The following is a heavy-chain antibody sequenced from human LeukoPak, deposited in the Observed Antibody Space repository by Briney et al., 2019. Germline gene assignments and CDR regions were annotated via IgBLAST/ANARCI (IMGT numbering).Heavy chain of an antibody. CDR2: IYHSGST. D-gene: IGHD3-9*01. CDR3: ARDRGLGYYDILTGYYSGSYFDY. CDR1: GGSISSGGYS. V-gene: IGHV4-30-2*01. J-gene: IGHJ4*02. Sequence: SQTLSLTCAVSGGSISSGGYSWSWIRQPPGKGLEWIGYIYHSGSTYYNPSLKSRVTISVDRSKNQFSLKLSSVTAADTAVYYCARDRGLGYYDILTGYYSGSYFDYWGQGTLATVSS.